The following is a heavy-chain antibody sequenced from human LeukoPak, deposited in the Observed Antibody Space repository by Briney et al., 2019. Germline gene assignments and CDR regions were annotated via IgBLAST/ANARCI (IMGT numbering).Heavy chain of an antibody. CDR2: IYYSGST. V-gene: IGHV4-59*08. D-gene: IGHD1-26*01. CDR3: ARHWSGSYRPYYFDY. Sequence: SEALSLTCTVSGGSISSYYWSWIRQPPGKGLEWIGYIYYSGSTNYNPSLKSRVTISVDTSKNQFSLKLSSVTAADTAVYYCARHWSGSYRPYYFDYWGQGTLVTVSS. CDR1: GGSISSYY. J-gene: IGHJ4*02.